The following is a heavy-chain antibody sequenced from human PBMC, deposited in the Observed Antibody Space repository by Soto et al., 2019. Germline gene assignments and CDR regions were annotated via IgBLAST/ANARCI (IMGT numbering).Heavy chain of an antibody. CDR1: GGTFSNYA. J-gene: IGHJ5*02. CDR2: IIPIFGSA. CDR3: AKDGGKTGYFGNWFDP. V-gene: IGHV1-69*15. D-gene: IGHD1-1*01. Sequence: QVQLVQSGAEVKKPGSSVKVSCKASGGTFSNYAITWVRQAPGQGLEWLGRIIPIFGSANYAQKFQGRVTITADESTYTAYMELRSLSSDDTAVYYCAKDGGKTGYFGNWFDPWGHGTLVTVSS.